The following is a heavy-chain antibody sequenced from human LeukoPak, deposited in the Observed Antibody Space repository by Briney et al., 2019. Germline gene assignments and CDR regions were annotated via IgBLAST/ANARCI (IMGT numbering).Heavy chain of an antibody. V-gene: IGHV3-43*01. CDR2: ISWDGVTT. J-gene: IGHJ4*02. Sequence: GGSLRLSCAASGFSFHEYTMHWVRQAPGKGLEWVSLISWDGVTTYYADSVKGRFTISRDNSQKSLFVQLNSLGTEDTALYYCVKGGYTSSWYYFDYWGQGTLVTVSS. CDR3: VKGGYTSSWYYFDY. D-gene: IGHD6-13*01. CDR1: GFSFHEYT.